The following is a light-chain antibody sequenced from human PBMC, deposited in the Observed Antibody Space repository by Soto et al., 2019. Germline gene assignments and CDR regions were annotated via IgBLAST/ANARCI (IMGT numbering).Light chain of an antibody. V-gene: IGKV1-5*01. CDR2: DAS. CDR1: QRVDRW. Sequence: DIHMTQSPATLSASVGYRFTITCRASQRVDRWLAWYQQKPGKAPKLLISDASTLESGVPSRFSGSGSVTEFTLAIASLPPDDFETYYCQQYKDYTYTFGQGTKVDIK. CDR3: QQYKDYTYT. J-gene: IGKJ1*01.